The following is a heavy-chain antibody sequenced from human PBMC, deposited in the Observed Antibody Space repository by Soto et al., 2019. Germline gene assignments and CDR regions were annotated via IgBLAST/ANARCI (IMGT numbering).Heavy chain of an antibody. V-gene: IGHV1-18*01. CDR3: ARDTWREWELLPSYWYFDL. CDR2: ISAYNGNT. J-gene: IGHJ2*01. CDR1: GYTFTSYG. Sequence: QVQLVQSGAEVKKPGASVKVSCKASGYTFTSYGIRWVRQAPGQGLEWMGWISAYNGNTNYAQKLQGRVTMTTDTSTSTAYMELRSLRSDDTAVYYCARDTWREWELLPSYWYFDLWGRGTLVTVSS. D-gene: IGHD1-26*01.